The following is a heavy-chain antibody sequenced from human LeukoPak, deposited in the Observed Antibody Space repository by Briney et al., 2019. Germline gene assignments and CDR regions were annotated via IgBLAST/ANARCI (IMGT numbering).Heavy chain of an antibody. CDR3: ARVLSSGYYGYFDY. CDR1: GGSISSYY. J-gene: IGHJ4*02. V-gene: IGHV4-59*01. D-gene: IGHD3-3*01. CDR2: IYYSGST. Sequence: TSETLSLTCTVSGGSISSYYWSWIRQPPGKGLEWIGYIYYSGSTNYNPSLKSRVTISVDTSKNQFSPKLSSVTAADKAVYYCARVLSSGYYGYFDYWGQGTLVTVSS.